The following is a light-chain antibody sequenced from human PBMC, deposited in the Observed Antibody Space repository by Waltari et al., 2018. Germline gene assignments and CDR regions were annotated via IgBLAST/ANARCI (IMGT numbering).Light chain of an antibody. J-gene: IGLJ2*01. CDR2: RNN. V-gene: IGLV1-47*01. CDR1: NYNIGNNF. CDR3: ASWDGSLGGVI. Sequence: QSVLSQPPSASGTPGQRVTISCSGSNYNIGNNFVYWYHQLPGTAPKLLIYRNNQRPSGVPDRSPGSKSGTSASLAISGLRSEDEADYYCASWDGSLGGVIFGGGTKLTVL.